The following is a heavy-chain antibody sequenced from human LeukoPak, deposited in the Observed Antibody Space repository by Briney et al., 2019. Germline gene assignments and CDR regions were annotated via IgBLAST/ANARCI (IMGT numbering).Heavy chain of an antibody. D-gene: IGHD3-10*01. CDR3: AKDQRFGDLDDY. J-gene: IGHJ4*02. V-gene: IGHV3-23*01. Sequence: GGSLRLSCAGSGFTFNNYAMSWVRQAPGKGLEWVSAISGTGATTYYADPVKGRFAISRDNSKNTLYLQMTSLRADDTAAYYCAKDQRFGDLDDYRGQGTLVSVS. CDR2: ISGTGATT. CDR1: GFTFNNYA.